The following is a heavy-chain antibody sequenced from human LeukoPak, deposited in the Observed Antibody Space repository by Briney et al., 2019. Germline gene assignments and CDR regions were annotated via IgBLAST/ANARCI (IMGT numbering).Heavy chain of an antibody. Sequence: ASVKVSCKASGYTFTGYYIHWVRQAPGQGLEWMGWINPNSGGTKYAEKFQGRVTMTRDTSISTAYMHLSRLRSDDTAVYYCARGMEPYYYMDVWGKGTTVTVSS. D-gene: IGHD1-26*01. V-gene: IGHV1-2*02. CDR2: INPNSGGT. CDR3: ARGMEPYYYMDV. J-gene: IGHJ6*03. CDR1: GYTFTGYY.